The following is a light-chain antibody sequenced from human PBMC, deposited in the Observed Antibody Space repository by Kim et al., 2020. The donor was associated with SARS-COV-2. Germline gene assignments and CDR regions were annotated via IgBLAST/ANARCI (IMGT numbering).Light chain of an antibody. CDR2: TAT. CDR3: QQSHSTPRT. Sequence: ASVGDRVTLTCRASQSVAAYLNWFQQKPGKAPQLLIYTATSLQSGVSSRFRGSGSGTSFTLTIGSLQPEDVATYYCQQSHSTPRTFGHGTKVDIK. CDR1: QSVAAY. J-gene: IGKJ1*01. V-gene: IGKV1-39*01.